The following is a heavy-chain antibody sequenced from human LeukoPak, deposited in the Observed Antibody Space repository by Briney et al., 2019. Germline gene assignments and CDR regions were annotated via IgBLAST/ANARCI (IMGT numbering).Heavy chain of an antibody. Sequence: ASVKVSCKASGYTFTGYYMHWVRQAPGQGLEWMGWINPNSGGTNYAQKFQGRVSITTDESMYTAYMELRRLTSEDTAVYYCARGRGEQLTENHIFDPWGQGTLVTVSS. CDR2: INPNSGGT. V-gene: IGHV1-2*02. D-gene: IGHD1/OR15-1a*01. CDR1: GYTFTGYY. CDR3: ARGRGEQLTENHIFDP. J-gene: IGHJ5*02.